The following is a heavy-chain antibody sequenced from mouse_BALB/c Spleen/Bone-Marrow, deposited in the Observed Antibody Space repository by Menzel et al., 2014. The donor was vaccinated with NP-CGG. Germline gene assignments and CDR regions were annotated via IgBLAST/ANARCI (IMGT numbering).Heavy chain of an antibody. Sequence: DVKLVESGAELVKPGASVKLSCTASGFNIKDTFMHWVKQRPEQGLEWIGRIDPANGITKYDPKFQGKATITADTSSNTAYLQLSSLTSEDTAVYYCAAYYYGRGGFAYWGQGTLVTVPA. V-gene: IGHV14-3*02. CDR3: AAYYYGRGGFAY. CDR1: GFNIKDTF. CDR2: IDPANGIT. J-gene: IGHJ3*01. D-gene: IGHD1-1*01.